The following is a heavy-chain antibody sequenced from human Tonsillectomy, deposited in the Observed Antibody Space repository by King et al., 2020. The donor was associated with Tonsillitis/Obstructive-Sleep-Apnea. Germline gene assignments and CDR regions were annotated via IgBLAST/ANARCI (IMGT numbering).Heavy chain of an antibody. V-gene: IGHV3-30*18. D-gene: IGHD2-21*02. CDR1: GFTFSTYG. J-gene: IGHJ4*02. CDR2: ISYDGRNK. CDR3: AKDQGSDWYWDY. Sequence: VQLVESGGGVVQPGRSLRLSCAASGFTFSTYGMHWVRQAPGKGLEWAAVISYDGRNKYYADSVKGRFIISRDNSKKTVYLQMNSLRAEDTAVYFCAKDQGSDWYWDYWGQGTLVTVST.